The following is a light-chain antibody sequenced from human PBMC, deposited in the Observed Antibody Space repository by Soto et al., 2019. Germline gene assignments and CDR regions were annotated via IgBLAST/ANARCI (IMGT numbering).Light chain of an antibody. V-gene: IGKV3-15*01. CDR1: QNVSVN. CDR2: GAS. Sequence: EIVMTQSPATLSGSPGERATLSCRTSQNVSVNLAWYQQKPGQAPRLLIYGASITATGIPARFSGSGSGTEFSLTISSLQSEDFAVYYCHQYNNWPSSFGPGTKVQIK. CDR3: HQYNNWPSS. J-gene: IGKJ3*01.